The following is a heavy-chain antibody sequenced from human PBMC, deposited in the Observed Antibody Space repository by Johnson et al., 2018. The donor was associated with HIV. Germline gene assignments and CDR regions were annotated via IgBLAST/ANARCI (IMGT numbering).Heavy chain of an antibody. D-gene: IGHD2-21*02. CDR1: GFTFSSYA. CDR3: AKDLGQMTAIPRGAFDI. CDR2: ISYDGSNK. Sequence: QVQLVESGGGVVQPGRSLRLSCAASGFTFSSYAMHWVRQAPGKGLEWVAVISYDGSNKYYADSVKGRFTISRDNSKNTLYLQMNSLRAEDTAVYYCAKDLGQMTAIPRGAFDIWGQGTMVTVS. J-gene: IGHJ3*02. V-gene: IGHV3-30*04.